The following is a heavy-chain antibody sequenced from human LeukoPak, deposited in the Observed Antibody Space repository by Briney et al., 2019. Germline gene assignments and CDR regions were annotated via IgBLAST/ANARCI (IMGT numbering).Heavy chain of an antibody. D-gene: IGHD6-13*01. CDR3: ARRTAAADHYYYYYYMDV. V-gene: IGHV4-39*07. CDR2: VLYNGAT. CDR1: GGSISSSIYY. Sequence: SETLSLACIVSGGSISSSIYYWAWVRQPPGKGLEWIGTVLYNGATQYSPSLRSRVTISIDTSTNQFSLKLTSVTAADTALYYCARRTAAADHYYYYYYMDVRGKGTTVTVSS. J-gene: IGHJ6*03.